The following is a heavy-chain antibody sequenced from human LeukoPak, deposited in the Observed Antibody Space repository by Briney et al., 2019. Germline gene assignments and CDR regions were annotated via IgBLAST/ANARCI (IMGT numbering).Heavy chain of an antibody. Sequence: GGSLRLSCAASGFTFSSYAMHWVRQAPGKGLEWVAVISYDGSNKYYADSVKGRFTISRDNSKNTLYLQMNSLRAEGTAVYYCARRAPSYDSSGYYYGTLDYWGQGTLVTVSS. CDR1: GFTFSSYA. CDR2: ISYDGSNK. V-gene: IGHV3-30*04. CDR3: ARRAPSYDSSGYYYGTLDY. D-gene: IGHD3-22*01. J-gene: IGHJ4*02.